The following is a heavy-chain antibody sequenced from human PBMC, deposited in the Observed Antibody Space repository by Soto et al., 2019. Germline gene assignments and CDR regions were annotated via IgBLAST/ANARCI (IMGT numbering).Heavy chain of an antibody. CDR3: ARDRAGTTFSYYGMDV. D-gene: IGHD1-7*01. CDR1: GFTFSSYG. CDR2: IWYDGSNK. V-gene: IGHV3-33*01. J-gene: IGHJ6*02. Sequence: GGSLRLSCAASGFTFSSYGMHWVRQAPGKGLEWVAVIWYDGSNKYYADSVKGRFTISRDNSKNTLYLQMNSLRAEDTAVYYCARDRAGTTFSYYGMDVWGQGTTVTVSS.